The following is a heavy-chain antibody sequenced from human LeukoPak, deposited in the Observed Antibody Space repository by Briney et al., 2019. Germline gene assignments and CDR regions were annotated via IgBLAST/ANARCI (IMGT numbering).Heavy chain of an antibody. CDR2: INHSGST. CDR1: GGSFSGYY. V-gene: IGHV4-34*01. CDR3: ARGVRGIYYMDV. Sequence: SETLSLTCAVYGGSFSGYYWSWIRQPPGKGLEWIGEINHSGSTNYNPSLKSRLTISVDTSKNQFPLKLSSVTAADTAVYYCARGVRGIYYMDVWGKGTTVTVPS. J-gene: IGHJ6*03. D-gene: IGHD3-3*02.